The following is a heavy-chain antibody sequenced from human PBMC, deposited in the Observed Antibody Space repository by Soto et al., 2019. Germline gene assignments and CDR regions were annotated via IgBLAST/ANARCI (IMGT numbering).Heavy chain of an antibody. D-gene: IGHD6-13*01. CDR3: VREGMSRPRWVFDY. CDR1: GFTFGSYP. Sequence: EVQLVESGGGLVQPGGSLRLSCAASGFTFGSYPMHWVRQAPGKGLEYVSAISTNGDSTFYANSVKGRFTISRDNSKNTLYLQMGSLRAEEMGVYYCVREGMSRPRWVFDYWGQGTLVTASS. CDR2: ISTNGDST. J-gene: IGHJ4*02. V-gene: IGHV3-64*01.